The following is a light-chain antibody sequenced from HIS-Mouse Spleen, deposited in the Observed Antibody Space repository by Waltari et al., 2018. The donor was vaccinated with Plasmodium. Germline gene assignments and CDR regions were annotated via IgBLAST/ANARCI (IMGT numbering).Light chain of an antibody. V-gene: IGKV1-39*01. CDR1: QSIRNY. CDR3: QQSYSTWT. CDR2: AAS. J-gene: IGKJ1*01. Sequence: DIQMTQSRSSLSASVRSSFTITCRASQSIRNYLNWYQQKPGKAPKFLIYAASTLQSGVPSRFSGSGSGTDFTLTISSLQPEDFATYYCQQSYSTWTFGQGTKVEIK.